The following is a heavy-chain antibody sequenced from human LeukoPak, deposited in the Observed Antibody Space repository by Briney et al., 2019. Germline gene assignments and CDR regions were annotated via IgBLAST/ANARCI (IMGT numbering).Heavy chain of an antibody. CDR3: ARDPIAVAGTKDY. V-gene: IGHV3-21*01. CDR2: ISSSSSYI. D-gene: IGHD6-19*01. Sequence: GGSLRLSCAASGFTFSSYSMNWVRQAPGKGLEWVSSISSSSSYIYYADSVKGRFTISRDNAKNSLYLQMNSLRAEDTAVYYCARDPIAVAGTKDYWGQGTLVTVSS. J-gene: IGHJ4*02. CDR1: GFTFSSYS.